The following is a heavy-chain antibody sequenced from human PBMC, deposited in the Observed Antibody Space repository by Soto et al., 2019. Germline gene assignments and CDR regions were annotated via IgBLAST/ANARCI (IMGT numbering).Heavy chain of an antibody. CDR3: AKDQAGAGTISRYFQD. CDR1: GFTFSTYA. D-gene: IGHD6-13*01. Sequence: EVQLLESGGGLVQPEGSLRLSCAASGFTFSTYAMSWVRQAPGKGLERVSGISGGGGTTYYADSVKGRFTISRDNSKNTVYLQVNSLRAEDTAVYYCAKDQAGAGTISRYFQDWGQGTLVTVSS. V-gene: IGHV3-23*01. CDR2: ISGGGGTT. J-gene: IGHJ1*01.